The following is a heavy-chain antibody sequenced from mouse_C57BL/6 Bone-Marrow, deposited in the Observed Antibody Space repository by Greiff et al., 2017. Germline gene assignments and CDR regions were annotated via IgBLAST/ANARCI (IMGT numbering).Heavy chain of an antibody. Sequence: VQLQQPGAELVKPGASVKMSCKASGYTFTSYWITWVKQRPGQGLEWIGDIYPGSGSTNYNEKFKSKATLTVDTASSTAYMKLSSLTSEDSAVYYCARSGLFDVWGTGTTVTVSS. CDR2: IYPGSGST. CDR1: GYTFTSYW. V-gene: IGHV1-55*01. D-gene: IGHD2-2*01. J-gene: IGHJ1*03. CDR3: ARSGLFDV.